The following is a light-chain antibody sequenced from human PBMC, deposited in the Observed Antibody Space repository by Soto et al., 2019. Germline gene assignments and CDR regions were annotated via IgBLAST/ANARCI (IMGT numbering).Light chain of an antibody. CDR2: DTS. V-gene: IGKV3-15*01. Sequence: DIVMTQSPATLSVSPGERATLSCRASQSVTSNLAWYQQKPGQAPRLLIYDTSTRATGIPARFSGSGSGTEFTLTISSLHSEDFAVYYCQQYNDWPPWTFGQGTKV. J-gene: IGKJ1*01. CDR3: QQYNDWPPWT. CDR1: QSVTSN.